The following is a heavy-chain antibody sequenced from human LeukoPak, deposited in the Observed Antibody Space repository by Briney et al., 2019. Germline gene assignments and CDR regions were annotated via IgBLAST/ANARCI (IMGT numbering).Heavy chain of an antibody. CDR1: GGSISSGSYY. D-gene: IGHD3-9*01. Sequence: PSETLSLTCTVSGGSISSGSYYWSWIRQPAGKGLEWIGRIYTSGSTNYNPSLKSRVTISVDTSKNQFSLKLTSVTAADTAVYYCARHVYNDKYFNGGFDPWGQGTLVTVSS. CDR3: ARHVYNDKYFNGGFDP. CDR2: IYTSGST. J-gene: IGHJ5*02. V-gene: IGHV4-61*02.